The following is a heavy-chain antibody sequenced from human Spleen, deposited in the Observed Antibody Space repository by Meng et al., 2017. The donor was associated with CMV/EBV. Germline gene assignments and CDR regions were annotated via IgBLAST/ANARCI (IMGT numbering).Heavy chain of an antibody. CDR3: ASAVGATGPIDN. D-gene: IGHD1-26*01. CDR1: GDSFSGYY. CDR2: INHGGSA. J-gene: IGHJ4*02. Sequence: SETLSLTCAFHGDSFSGYYWSWIRQPPGKGLEWIGEINHGGSANYSPSLQSRLTISIDTPKNQFSLEMRSVTAADTAVYYCASAVGATGPIDNWGQGSLVTVSS. V-gene: IGHV4-34*01.